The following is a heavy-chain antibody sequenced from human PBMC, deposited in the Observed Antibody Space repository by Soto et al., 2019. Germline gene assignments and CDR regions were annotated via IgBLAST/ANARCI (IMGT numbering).Heavy chain of an antibody. Sequence: PSETLSLTCTVSGGSISSGDYYWSWIRQPPGKGLEWIGYIYYSGSTYYNPSLKSRVTISVDTSKNQFSLKLSSVTAADTAVYYCARDVVPHPYYFDYWGQGTLVTVSS. J-gene: IGHJ4*02. D-gene: IGHD2-15*01. V-gene: IGHV4-30-4*08. CDR3: ARDVVPHPYYFDY. CDR2: IYYSGST. CDR1: GGSISSGDYY.